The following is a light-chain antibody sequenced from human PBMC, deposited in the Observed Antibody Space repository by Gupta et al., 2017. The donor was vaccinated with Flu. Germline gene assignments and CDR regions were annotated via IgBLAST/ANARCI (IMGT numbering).Light chain of an antibody. Sequence: TVRITCQGDSLRSYHASWYQQKPGQAPVLVFYGKDNRPSGIPDRFSFSSSGDTASFTITGARAEEEADYYCYCPDNSGSHPVVFGRGTKLTVL. J-gene: IGLJ2*01. CDR2: GKD. CDR1: SLRSYH. V-gene: IGLV3-19*01. CDR3: YCPDNSGSHPVV.